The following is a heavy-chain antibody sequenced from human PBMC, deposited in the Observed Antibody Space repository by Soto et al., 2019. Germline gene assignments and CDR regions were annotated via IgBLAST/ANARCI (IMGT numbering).Heavy chain of an antibody. CDR1: GGSISSGGYS. CDR3: ARAGGLGAVAVDY. V-gene: IGHV4-30-2*01. J-gene: IGHJ4*02. CDR2: IYHSGST. D-gene: IGHD6-19*01. Sequence: QLQLQESGSGLVKPSQTLSLTCAVSGGSISSGGYSWSWIRQPPGKGLEWIGYIYHSGSTYSNPSLKSRVTISVDRSKNQFSLKLSSVTAADTAVYSCARAGGLGAVAVDYWGQGTLVTVAA.